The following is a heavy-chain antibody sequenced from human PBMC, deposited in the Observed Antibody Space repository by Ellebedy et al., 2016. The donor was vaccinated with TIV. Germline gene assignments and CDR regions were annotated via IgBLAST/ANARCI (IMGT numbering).Heavy chain of an antibody. D-gene: IGHD3-22*01. Sequence: GESLKISCAASGFTFSSYAMAWVRQTPGKGLEWVSAILAGGNKIHYAESVKGRFTISSDNSKKTLYLQMNSLRADDTAVYYCAKGRGGGSDSSAPRYYFDYWGLGTLVTVSS. J-gene: IGHJ4*02. V-gene: IGHV3-23*01. CDR2: ILAGGNKI. CDR3: AKGRGGGSDSSAPRYYFDY. CDR1: GFTFSSYA.